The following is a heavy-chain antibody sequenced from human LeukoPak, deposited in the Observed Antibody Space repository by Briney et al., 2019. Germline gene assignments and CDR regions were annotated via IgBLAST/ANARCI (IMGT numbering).Heavy chain of an antibody. CDR3: ARGIYYGSGSYDY. CDR2: IRYDGSNK. J-gene: IGHJ4*02. V-gene: IGHV3-30*02. Sequence: HAGGSLRLSCAASGFTFSSYGMHWVRQAPGKGLEWVAFIRYDGSNKYYADSVKGRFTISRDNAKNSLYLQMNSLRAEDTAVYYCARGIYYGSGSYDYWGQGTLVTVSS. CDR1: GFTFSSYG. D-gene: IGHD3-10*01.